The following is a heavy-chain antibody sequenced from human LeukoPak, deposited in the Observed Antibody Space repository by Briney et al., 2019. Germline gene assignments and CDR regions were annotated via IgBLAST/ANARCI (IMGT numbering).Heavy chain of an antibody. CDR2: IKHVGSEK. V-gene: IGHV3-7*01. D-gene: IGHD3-22*01. CDR3: ARSGSYYDSSGYYFDY. J-gene: IGHJ4*02. CDR1: GFTFSTYW. Sequence: GGSLRLSCAASGFTFSTYWMSWVRQAPGKGLEWVANIKHVGSEKYYVDSVKGRFTISRDSARNSLYLQVNSLRAEDTAVYYCARSGSYYDSSGYYFDYWGRGALVTVSS.